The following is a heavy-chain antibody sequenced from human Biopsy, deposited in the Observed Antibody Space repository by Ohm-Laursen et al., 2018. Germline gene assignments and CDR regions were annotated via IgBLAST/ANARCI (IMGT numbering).Heavy chain of an antibody. CDR2: IIAVSGIV. CDR1: GGTFSNYA. V-gene: IGHV1-69*10. J-gene: IGHJ4*02. CDR3: ATPFQYYDSWGGYPPFDH. Sequence: GASVKVSCKASGGTFSNYAISWVRQAPGEGLEWMGGIIAVSGIVNYAPKFQGRVSITADKSTTTAYMELSNLKSEDTAVYYCATPFQYYDSWGGYPPFDHWGQGTLVTVSS. D-gene: IGHD3/OR15-3a*01.